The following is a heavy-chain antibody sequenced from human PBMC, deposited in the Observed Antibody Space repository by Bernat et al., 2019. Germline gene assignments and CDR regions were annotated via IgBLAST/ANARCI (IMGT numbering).Heavy chain of an antibody. CDR1: GFSFRTYG. CDR2: IWYDGSNK. V-gene: IGHV3-33*01. J-gene: IGHJ4*02. CDR3: ARDWSFYGIFDY. D-gene: IGHD2/OR15-2a*01. Sequence: QVQLVESGGGVVQPGRSLRLSCAASGFSFRTYGMHWVRQAPGKGLERVAVIWYDGSNKYYSDSMKGRFTISRDNSKNTLYLHMNSLRAEDTAVYYCARDWSFYGIFDYWGQGTLVTVSS.